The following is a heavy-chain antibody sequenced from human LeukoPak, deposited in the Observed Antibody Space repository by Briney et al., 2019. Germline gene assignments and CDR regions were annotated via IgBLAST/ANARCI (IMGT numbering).Heavy chain of an antibody. J-gene: IGHJ4*02. CDR2: ISSSSSYI. CDR1: GFTFRSYS. D-gene: IGHD2-2*01. Sequence: GGSLRLSCAASGFTFRSYSMNWVRQPPGKGLEWVSSISSSSSYIYYADSVEGRFTISRDNAKNSLHLQMNRLRAEDTAVYYCAREGSYRSSTSSFDYWGQGTLVTVSS. CDR3: AREGSYRSSTSSFDY. V-gene: IGHV3-21*01.